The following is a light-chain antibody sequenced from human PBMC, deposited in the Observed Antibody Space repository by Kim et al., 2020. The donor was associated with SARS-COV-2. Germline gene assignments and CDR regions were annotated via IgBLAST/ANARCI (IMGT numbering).Light chain of an antibody. V-gene: IGLV7-43*01. CDR1: TGAVTSGSF. J-gene: IGLJ3*02. CDR2: NTD. CDR3: LLYSGGGWV. Sequence: PGGTVTLTCASSTGAVTSGSFPNWLQQKAGQPPRALIYNTDNRRPGTPARFSGSLLGGKAALTLSGVQPEDEAEYYCLLYSGGGWVFGGGTQLTVL.